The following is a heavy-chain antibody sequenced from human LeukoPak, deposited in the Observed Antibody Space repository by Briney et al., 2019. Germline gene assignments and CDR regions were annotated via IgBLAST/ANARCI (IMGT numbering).Heavy chain of an antibody. CDR3: AKRASGYYFDS. CDR2: ISTTGDTT. Sequence: GGTLRLSCAASGFTFSTYGMSWVRQAPGKGLEWVSTISTTGDTTYYTDSVKGRFTISRDNSKNTVYLQMSSLRAEDTAVFYCAKRASGYYFDSWGQGTLVTVSS. CDR1: GFTFSTYG. V-gene: IGHV3-23*01. J-gene: IGHJ4*02. D-gene: IGHD5-12*01.